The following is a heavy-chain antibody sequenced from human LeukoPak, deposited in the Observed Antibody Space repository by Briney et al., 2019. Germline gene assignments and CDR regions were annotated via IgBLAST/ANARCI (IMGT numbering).Heavy chain of an antibody. CDR1: GGTFSSYA. Sequence: ASVKVSCKASGGTFSSYAISWVRQAPGQGLEWMGRIIPIFGTANYAQKLQGRVTITTDESTSTAYMELSSLRSEDTAVYYCASCSSGWSYYYYMDVWGKGTTVTVSS. V-gene: IGHV1-69*05. CDR2: IIPIFGTA. D-gene: IGHD6-19*01. J-gene: IGHJ6*03. CDR3: ASCSSGWSYYYYMDV.